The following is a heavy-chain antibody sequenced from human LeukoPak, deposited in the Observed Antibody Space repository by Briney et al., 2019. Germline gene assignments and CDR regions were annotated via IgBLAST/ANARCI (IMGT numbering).Heavy chain of an antibody. J-gene: IGHJ6*03. Sequence: GASVKVSCKASGYTFTSYYMHWVRQAPGQGLEWMGWISAYNGNTNYAQKLQGRVTMTTDTSTSTAYMELRSLRSDDTAVYYCAREGGSRSQYYYYYYMDVWGKGTTVTISS. CDR1: GYTFTSYY. CDR3: AREGGSRSQYYYYYYMDV. V-gene: IGHV1-18*04. D-gene: IGHD1-26*01. CDR2: ISAYNGNT.